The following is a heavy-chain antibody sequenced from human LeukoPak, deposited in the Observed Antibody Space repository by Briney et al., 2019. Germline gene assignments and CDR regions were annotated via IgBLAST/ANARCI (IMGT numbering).Heavy chain of an antibody. D-gene: IGHD3-3*01. CDR2: INHSGSA. Sequence: SETLSLTCAVYRGSFSGYYWSWLRQPPGKGLEWIGEINHSGSANYNPSLKSRVTISVDTSKNQFSLRLSSVTAADTAVYYCARSGAIFGVAPDYWGQGTLVTVSS. V-gene: IGHV4-34*01. CDR3: ARSGAIFGVAPDY. CDR1: RGSFSGYY. J-gene: IGHJ4*02.